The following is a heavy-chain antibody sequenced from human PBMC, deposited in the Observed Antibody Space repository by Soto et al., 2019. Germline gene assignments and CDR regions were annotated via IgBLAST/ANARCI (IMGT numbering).Heavy chain of an antibody. D-gene: IGHD4-17*01. CDR2: INAGNGNT. Sequence: QVQLVQSGAEVKKPGASVKVSCKASGYTFTSYAMHWVRQAPGQRLEWMGWINAGNGNTKYSQKFQGRVTITRDTSASTAYMELSSLRSEDTAVYYCARGITVYGDSEYFQHWGQGTLVTVSS. J-gene: IGHJ1*01. V-gene: IGHV1-3*01. CDR3: ARGITVYGDSEYFQH. CDR1: GYTFTSYA.